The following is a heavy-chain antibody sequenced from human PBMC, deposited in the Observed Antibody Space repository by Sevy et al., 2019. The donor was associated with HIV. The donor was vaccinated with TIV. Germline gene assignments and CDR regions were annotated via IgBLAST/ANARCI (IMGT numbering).Heavy chain of an antibody. CDR1: GGSISSYY. J-gene: IGHJ3*02. CDR2: IYTSGST. D-gene: IGHD3-22*01. CDR3: ASSYDSSGYYKDAFDI. Sequence: SETLSLTCTVSGGSISSYYWSWIRQPAGKGLEWIERIYTSGSTNYNPSLKSRVTMSVDTSKNQFSLKLSSVTAADTAVYYCASSYDSSGYYKDAFDIWGQGTMVTVSS. V-gene: IGHV4-4*07.